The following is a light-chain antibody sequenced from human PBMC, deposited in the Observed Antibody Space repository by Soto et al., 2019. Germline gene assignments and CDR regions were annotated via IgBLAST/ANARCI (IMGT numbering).Light chain of an antibody. CDR2: DVS. Sequence: SVLTQPASVSGSPGQSITISCTGTSSDIGGYNYVSWYQRHPGKAPKLMISDVSNRPSGVSDRFSGSKSGNTASLTISGLQAEDEADYYCSSYTSTSTFLVFGGGTKLTVL. CDR1: SSDIGGYNY. CDR3: SSYTSTSTFLV. J-gene: IGLJ2*01. V-gene: IGLV2-14*01.